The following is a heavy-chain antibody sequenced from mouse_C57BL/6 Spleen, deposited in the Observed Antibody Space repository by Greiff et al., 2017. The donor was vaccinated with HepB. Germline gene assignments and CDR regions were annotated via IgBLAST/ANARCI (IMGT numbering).Heavy chain of an antibody. J-gene: IGHJ3*01. CDR1: GFTFSSYG. Sequence: EVMLVESGGDLVKPGGSLKLSCAASGFTFSSYGMSWVRQTPDKRLEWVATISSGGSYTYYPDSVKGRLTISRDNAKNTLYLKMSSLKSEDTAMYYCASHERIDYDYDGAWFAYWGQGTLVTVSA. V-gene: IGHV5-6*01. CDR2: ISSGGSYT. D-gene: IGHD2-4*01. CDR3: ASHERIDYDYDGAWFAY.